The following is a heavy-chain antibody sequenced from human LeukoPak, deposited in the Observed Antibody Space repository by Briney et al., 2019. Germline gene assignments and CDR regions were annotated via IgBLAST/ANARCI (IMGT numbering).Heavy chain of an antibody. CDR3: ARVVPSITMIVVGYDAFDI. J-gene: IGHJ3*02. V-gene: IGHV4-61*02. CDR2: IYTSGST. CDR1: GGSISSGSYY. D-gene: IGHD3-22*01. Sequence: PSETLSLTCTVSGGSISSGSYYWSWIRQPAGKGLEWIGRIYTSGSTNYNPSLKRRVTIAVDTAKNQFSLKLRSVTAADTAVYYCARVVPSITMIVVGYDAFDIWGQGTMVTVSS.